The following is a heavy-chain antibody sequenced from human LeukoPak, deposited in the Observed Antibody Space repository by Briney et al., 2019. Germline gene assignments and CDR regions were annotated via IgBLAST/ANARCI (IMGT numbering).Heavy chain of an antibody. CDR2: ISSGDNT. CDR1: GFTFGSYA. J-gene: IGHJ4*02. CDR3: AKYRKMLVPTGIFDL. V-gene: IGHV3-23*01. Sequence: GGSLRLSCAASGFTFGSYAMTWVRQAPGKGLEWVSTISSGDNTNYADSVKGRFTVSRDNSKNTLYLQMNSLRADDTAVYYCAKYRKMLVPTGIFDLWGQGSLVTVSS. D-gene: IGHD1-14*01.